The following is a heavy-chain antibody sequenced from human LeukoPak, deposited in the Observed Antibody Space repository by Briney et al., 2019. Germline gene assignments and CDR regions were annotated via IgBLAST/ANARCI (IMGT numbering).Heavy chain of an antibody. D-gene: IGHD2-2*03. CDR1: GGSISSSSYY. CDR2: IYYSGST. J-gene: IGHJ4*02. CDR3: AFLDIVVVPAAFNDY. V-gene: IGHV4-39*01. Sequence: PSETLSLTCTVSGGSISSSSYYWGWIRQPPGKGLEWIGSIYYSGSTYYNPSLKSRFTISVDTSKNQFSLKLSSVTAADTAVYYCAFLDIVVVPAAFNDYWGQGTLVTVSS.